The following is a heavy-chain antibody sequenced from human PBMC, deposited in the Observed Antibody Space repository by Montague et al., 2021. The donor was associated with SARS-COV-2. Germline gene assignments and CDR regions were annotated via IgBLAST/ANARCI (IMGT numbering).Heavy chain of an antibody. V-gene: IGHV5-51*01. CDR2: IYPGDSDT. D-gene: IGHD3-16*01. Sequence: QSGAEVKKPGESLKISCKGSGYSFTSYWIGWVRQMPGKGLEWMGIIYPGDSDTRYSPSFQGQVTISADKSTSTAYLQWSSLKASDTAMYYCARHVWGAGMMISEAAGTPYYYFYSMDVWGQGTTVTVSS. CDR3: ARHVWGAGMMISEAAGTPYYYFYSMDV. CDR1: GYSFTSYW. J-gene: IGHJ6*03.